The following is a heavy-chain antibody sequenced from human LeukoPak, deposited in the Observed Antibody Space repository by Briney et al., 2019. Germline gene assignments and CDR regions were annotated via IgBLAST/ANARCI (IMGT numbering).Heavy chain of an antibody. V-gene: IGHV3-23*01. CDR1: GFTFSSYS. J-gene: IGHJ4*02. D-gene: IGHD6-19*01. CDR2: ISGSGGST. Sequence: PGGSLRLSCAASGFTFSSYSMNWVRQAPGKGLECVSAISGSGGSTYSADSLKGRFTISRDNSKNTLYLQIDSLRADDTAVFYCARGGLGSAFDNWGQGTLVTVSS. CDR3: ARGGLGSAFDN.